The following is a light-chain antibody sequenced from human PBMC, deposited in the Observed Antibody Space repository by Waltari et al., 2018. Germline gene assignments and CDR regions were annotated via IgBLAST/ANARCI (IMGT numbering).Light chain of an antibody. CDR3: QQSYSSPWT. J-gene: IGKJ1*01. CDR2: GAS. CDR1: QSISHY. V-gene: IGKV1-39*01. Sequence: DIQMTQSPSSLSVSVGDRVTITCRASQSISHYLNWYQQKPQKAPKLMMFGASSLQICVPAMFSGSGSVTDFTLTINKLQPEDFATYYCQQSYSSPWTFGQGTRVEIK.